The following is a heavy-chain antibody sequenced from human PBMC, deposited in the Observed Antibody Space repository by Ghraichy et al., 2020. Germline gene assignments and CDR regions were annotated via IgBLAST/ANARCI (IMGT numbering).Heavy chain of an antibody. CDR2: ISDSGSGT. V-gene: IGHV3-23*01. J-gene: IGHJ4*02. D-gene: IGHD1-26*01. CDR3: AKDLGMRGVGATLDY. Sequence: GESLNISCAASGFTFSNYAMTWVRQAPGKWLEWVSSISDSGSGTYYADSVKGRVTISRDNSKNTLYLHINSLRVEDTAVYFCAKDLGMRGVGATLDYWGQGTPVTVSS. CDR1: GFTFSNYA.